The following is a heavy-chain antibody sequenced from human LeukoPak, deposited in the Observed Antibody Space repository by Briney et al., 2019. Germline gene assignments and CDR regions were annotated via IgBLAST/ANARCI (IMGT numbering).Heavy chain of an antibody. D-gene: IGHD3-22*01. CDR1: GFTFSSYA. CDR3: ARAVPPHYYDSSGPLDY. J-gene: IGHJ4*02. CDR2: IYYSGST. V-gene: IGHV4-30-4*08. Sequence: LRLSCAASGFTFSSYAMSWIRQPPGKGLEWIGYIYYSGSTYYNPSLKSRVTISVDTSKNQFSLKLSSVTAADTAVYYCARAVPPHYYDSSGPLDYWGQGTLVTVSS.